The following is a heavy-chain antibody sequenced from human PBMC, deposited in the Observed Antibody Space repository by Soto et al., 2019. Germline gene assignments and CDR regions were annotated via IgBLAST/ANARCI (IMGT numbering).Heavy chain of an antibody. CDR1: GFTFSSYA. D-gene: IGHD2-8*01. CDR2: ISGSGGYT. V-gene: IGHV3-23*01. Sequence: EVQLLESGGGLVQPGGSLRLSCAASGFTFSSYAMSWVRQAPGKGLEWGSTISGSGGYTYYADSVKGRFTISIDNSKNTLYLQMNSLRAEDTAVYYCAKGGTSYNWFDPWGQGTLVTVSS. J-gene: IGHJ5*02. CDR3: AKGGTSYNWFDP.